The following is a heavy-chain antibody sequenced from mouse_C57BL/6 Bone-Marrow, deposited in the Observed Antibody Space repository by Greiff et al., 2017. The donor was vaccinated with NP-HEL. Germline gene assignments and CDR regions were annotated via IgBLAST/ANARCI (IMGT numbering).Heavy chain of an antibody. J-gene: IGHJ2*01. Sequence: QVQLKESGAELMKPGASVKLSCKATGYTFTGYWIEWVKQRPGHGLEWIGEILPGSGSTNYNDKFKGKATFTADTSSNTAYMQLSSLTTEDSAIYYCARSLRYPFDYWGQGTTLTVSS. CDR3: ARSLRYPFDY. CDR1: GYTFTGYW. V-gene: IGHV1-9*01. D-gene: IGHD1-1*01. CDR2: ILPGSGST.